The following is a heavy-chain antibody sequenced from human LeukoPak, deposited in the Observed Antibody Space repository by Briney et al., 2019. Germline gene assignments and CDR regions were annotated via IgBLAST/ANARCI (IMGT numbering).Heavy chain of an antibody. CDR3: ARHSYSQGYGDY. CDR1: GGSFTSSSYY. V-gene: IGHV4-39*01. CDR2: IYYIGSP. Sequence: PSETLSLTCTVSGGSFTSSSYYWGWIRQPPGKGLEWIGTIYYIGSPYYHPSLKSRLSISIDTSKNQFSLKLNSVTAADTAVYYCARHSYSQGYGDYWGQGTLVTVSS. D-gene: IGHD5-18*01. J-gene: IGHJ4*02.